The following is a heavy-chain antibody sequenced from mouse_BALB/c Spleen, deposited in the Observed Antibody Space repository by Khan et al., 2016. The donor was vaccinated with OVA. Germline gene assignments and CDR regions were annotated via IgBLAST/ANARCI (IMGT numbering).Heavy chain of an antibody. V-gene: IGHV9-3-1*01. CDR2: INTYTGEP. J-gene: IGHJ4*01. CDR3: ARVGYNGTMDY. CDR1: GYTFTIYG. Sequence: QIQLVQSGPELKKPGETVKISCKASGYTFTIYGMNWVRQAPGKGLKWMGWINTYTGEPTYADDFKGRFAFSLETSASTAFLQINNLTNEDTATYFCARVGYNGTMDYWGQGTSVTVSS. D-gene: IGHD2-14*01.